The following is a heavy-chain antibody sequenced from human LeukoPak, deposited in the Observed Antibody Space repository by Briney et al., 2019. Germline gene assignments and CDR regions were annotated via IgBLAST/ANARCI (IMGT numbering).Heavy chain of an antibody. D-gene: IGHD2-15*01. CDR2: INPEGSEK. J-gene: IGHJ3*02. Sequence: GGSLRLSCAASGITFSNYWMSWVRQAPGKGLEWVANINPEGSEKNYAHSVKGRFTISRDNAKNSLSLQMNSLRAEDTAVYYCATEPGIGYAFDIWGQGRMVTVSS. CDR1: GITFSNYW. V-gene: IGHV3-7*01. CDR3: ATEPGIGYAFDI.